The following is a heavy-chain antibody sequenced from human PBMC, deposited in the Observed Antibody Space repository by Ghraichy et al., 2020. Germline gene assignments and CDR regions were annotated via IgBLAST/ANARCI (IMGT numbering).Heavy chain of an antibody. CDR1: GFTFSGSA. J-gene: IGHJ3*02. D-gene: IGHD3-3*01. CDR3: TTRITIFGVVTQDAFDI. CDR2: IRSKANSYAT. V-gene: IGHV3-73*01. Sequence: GGSLRLSCAASGFTFSGSAMHWVRQASGKGLEWVGRIRSKANSYATAYAASVKGRFTISRDDSKNTAYLQMNSLKTEDTAVYYCTTRITIFGVVTQDAFDIWGQGTMVTVSS.